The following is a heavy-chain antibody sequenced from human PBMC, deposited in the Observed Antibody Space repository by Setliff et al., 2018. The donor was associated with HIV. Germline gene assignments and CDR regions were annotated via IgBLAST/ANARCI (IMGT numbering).Heavy chain of an antibody. V-gene: IGHV1-46*01. J-gene: IGHJ4*02. CDR2: IIPSDGRT. Sequence: ASVKVSCKASGYTFTTYYMHWVRQAPGQGLEWMGIIIPSDGRTNYAREFQGRVTMTRDTSTSTAYMELSSLRSEDTAVYYCATPGYSSGWAGFTDYWGQGTLVTVSS. D-gene: IGHD6-19*01. CDR1: GYTFTTYY. CDR3: ATPGYSSGWAGFTDY.